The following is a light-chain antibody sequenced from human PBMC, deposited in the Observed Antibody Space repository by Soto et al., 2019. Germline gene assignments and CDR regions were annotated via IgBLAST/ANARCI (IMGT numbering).Light chain of an antibody. CDR1: QSVTNN. CDR3: QQSNNWPLLS. CDR2: GAS. V-gene: IGKV3-15*01. Sequence: DIVMTQSPATLSVSPGERATLSCRASQSVTNNLAWYQPKPGQAPRLLIYGASTRDTGIQARFSGSGSGTEFTLTISSLQSEDFAVYYCQQSNNWPLLSFGGGSKVEIK. J-gene: IGKJ4*01.